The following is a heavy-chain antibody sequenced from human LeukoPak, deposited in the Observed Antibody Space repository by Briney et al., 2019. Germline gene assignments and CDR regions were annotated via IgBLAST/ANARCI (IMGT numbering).Heavy chain of an antibody. CDR3: ATLYSNFWSGYYMEWFDP. CDR2: IYYSGST. V-gene: IGHV4-39*07. Sequence: PSETLSLTSTVSGGSISSSSYYWGWSRQPPGKGLEWIGSIYYSGSTYYNPCLKSRVTISVDTSKNQFSLKLSSVTAADTAVYYCATLYSNFWSGYYMEWFDPWGQGTLVTVSS. CDR1: GGSISSSSYY. D-gene: IGHD3-3*01. J-gene: IGHJ5*02.